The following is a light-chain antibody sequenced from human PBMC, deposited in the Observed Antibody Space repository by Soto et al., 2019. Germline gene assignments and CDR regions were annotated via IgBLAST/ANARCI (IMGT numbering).Light chain of an antibody. CDR1: SSDVGGYNY. J-gene: IGLJ1*01. CDR3: SSYTSSSTLSLYV. Sequence: QSVLTQPASVSGSPRQSITISCTGTSSDVGGYNYVSWYQQHPGKAPKLMIYDVSNRPSGVSNRFSGSKSGNTASLTISGLQAEDEADYYCSSYTSSSTLSLYVFGTGTKVTVL. V-gene: IGLV2-14*01. CDR2: DVS.